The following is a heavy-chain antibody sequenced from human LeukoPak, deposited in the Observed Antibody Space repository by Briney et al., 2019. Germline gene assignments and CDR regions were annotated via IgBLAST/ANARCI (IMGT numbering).Heavy chain of an antibody. CDR2: ISSSSSYI. J-gene: IGHJ4*02. CDR1: GFTFSSYS. D-gene: IGHD3-3*01. V-gene: IGHV3-21*01. Sequence: PGGSLRLSCAASGFTFSSYSMNWVRQAPGKGLEWVSSISSSSSYIYYADSVKGRFTISRDNAKNSLYLQMNSLRAEDTAVYYCARGSLLRFLEWLLDYWGQGTLVTVSS. CDR3: ARGSLLRFLEWLLDY.